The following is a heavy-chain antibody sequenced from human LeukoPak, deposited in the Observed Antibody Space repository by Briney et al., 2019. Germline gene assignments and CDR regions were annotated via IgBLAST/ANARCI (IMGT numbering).Heavy chain of an antibody. D-gene: IGHD2-2*01. CDR3: ASRTSRYYFDY. V-gene: IGHV1-69*05. Sequence: GASVKVSCKASRYTFTDYWIHWVRQAPGQGLEWMGGIIPIFGTANYAQKFQGRVTITTDESTSTAYMELSSLRSEDTAVYYCASRTSRYYFDYWGQGTLVTVSS. J-gene: IGHJ4*02. CDR1: RYTFTDYW. CDR2: IIPIFGTA.